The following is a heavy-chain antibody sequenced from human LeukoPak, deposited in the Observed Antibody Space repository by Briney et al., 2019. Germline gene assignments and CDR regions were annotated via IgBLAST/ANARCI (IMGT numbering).Heavy chain of an antibody. Sequence: SETLSLTCTVSGGSINSGGYYWTWIRQPPGEGLEWIAYFSHSGSTFYNPSLKSRVTISLDTSKNQFSLNLRSVTAADTAVYYCAKVHSSGWGTFDVLGQGTMVTVSS. CDR3: AKVHSSGWGTFDV. V-gene: IGHV4-30-2*01. CDR2: FSHSGST. CDR1: GGSINSGGYY. J-gene: IGHJ3*01. D-gene: IGHD6-19*01.